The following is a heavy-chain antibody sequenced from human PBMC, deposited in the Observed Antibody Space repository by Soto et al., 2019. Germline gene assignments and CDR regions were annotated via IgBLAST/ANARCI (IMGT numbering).Heavy chain of an antibody. J-gene: IGHJ4*02. V-gene: IGHV3-23*01. CDR2: ISATGGGT. CDR1: GFKFSNYA. CDR3: AADYGSGSYGFDY. Sequence: GGSLRLSCAASGFKFSNYAMSWVRQAPGKGLEWVSLISATGGGTYYADSVKGRFTISRDNSKNTLYLQMNSLRAEDTAVYYCAADYGSGSYGFDYWGQGTLVTVSS. D-gene: IGHD3-10*01.